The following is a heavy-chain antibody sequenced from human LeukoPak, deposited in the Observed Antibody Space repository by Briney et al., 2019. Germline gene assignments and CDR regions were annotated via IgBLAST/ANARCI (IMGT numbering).Heavy chain of an antibody. CDR1: GGPISYDY. CDR2: IHYSGPT. Sequence: SETLSLTCTVSGGPISYDYWSWIRQSPGKGLEWIGYIHYSGPTNYNPSLESRVTISVDTSKNQFSLKLSSVTAADTALYYCATLRGANTAVFDSWGQGALVTVS. V-gene: IGHV4-59*08. CDR3: ATLRGANTAVFDS. J-gene: IGHJ4*02. D-gene: IGHD2-21*02.